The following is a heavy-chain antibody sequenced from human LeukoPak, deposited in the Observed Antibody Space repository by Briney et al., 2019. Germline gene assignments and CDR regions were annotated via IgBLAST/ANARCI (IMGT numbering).Heavy chain of an antibody. CDR1: GGSISSYY. J-gene: IGHJ4*02. V-gene: IGHV4-59*06. D-gene: IGHD2-21*02. CDR2: IYYSGST. CDR3: ARVAYCGGDCYSGYFDY. Sequence: PSETLSLTCTVSGGSISSYYWSWIRQHPGKGLEWIGYIYYSGSTYYNPSLKSRITISVDTSKNQFSLNLTSVTAADTAVYYCARVAYCGGDCYSGYFDYWGQGTLVTVSS.